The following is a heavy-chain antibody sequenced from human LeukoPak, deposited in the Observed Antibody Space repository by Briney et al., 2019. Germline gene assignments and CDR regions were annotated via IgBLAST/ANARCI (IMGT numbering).Heavy chain of an antibody. V-gene: IGHV3-48*01. CDR3: AKDRIPYSSSYLSLDV. Sequence: GGSLRLSCAASGFNFSSYSINWVRQAPGKGLEWVTYISRSSSTIYYADSVKGRFTISRDNSKNTLYLQMNSLRAEDTAVYYCAKDRIPYSSSYLSLDVWGKGTTVTVSS. CDR2: ISRSSSTI. J-gene: IGHJ6*04. D-gene: IGHD6-13*01. CDR1: GFNFSSYS.